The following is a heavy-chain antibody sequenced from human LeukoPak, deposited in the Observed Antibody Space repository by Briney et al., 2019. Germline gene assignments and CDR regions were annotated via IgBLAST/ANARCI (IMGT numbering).Heavy chain of an antibody. CDR2: ICSGGST. J-gene: IGHJ4*02. D-gene: IGHD2-2*01. CDR3: ARDASRHNYFDY. Sequence: GGSLRLSCAASGFTVSSNYMSWVRQAPGKGLEWVSVICSGGSTYYADSVKGRFTISSDNSKNTLYLQMNSLRAEDTAVYYCARDASRHNYFDYWGQGTLVTVSS. V-gene: IGHV3-66*02. CDR1: GFTVSSNY.